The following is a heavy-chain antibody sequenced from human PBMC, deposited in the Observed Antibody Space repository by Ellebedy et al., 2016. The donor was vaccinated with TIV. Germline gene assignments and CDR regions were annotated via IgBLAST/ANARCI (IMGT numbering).Heavy chain of an antibody. Sequence: AASVKVSCKASGYTFSNYFMHWVRQAPGQGLEWMGIINPSGGSTTYAQKLQGRVTMTRDTSTSTVYMELSSLRSEDTAVYYCARDHYDSSGYPAYYFDYWGQGTLVTVSS. V-gene: IGHV1-46*04. CDR3: ARDHYDSSGYPAYYFDY. CDR2: INPSGGST. D-gene: IGHD3-22*01. J-gene: IGHJ4*02. CDR1: GYTFSNYF.